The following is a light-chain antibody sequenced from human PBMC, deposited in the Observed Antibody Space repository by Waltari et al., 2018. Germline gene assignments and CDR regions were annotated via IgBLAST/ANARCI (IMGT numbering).Light chain of an antibody. J-gene: IGKJ2*03. CDR3: LQYNRSPYS. Sequence: DIQMTTSPSSLSSYIGETLPFTCRASQSITNCLAWYQQKPGKAPKLLIYKASSLQGGVPSRFSGSGSGTDFTLTITSLQAEDFATYYCLQYNRSPYSFGQGTKVETK. CDR2: KAS. V-gene: IGKV1-12*01. CDR1: QSITNC.